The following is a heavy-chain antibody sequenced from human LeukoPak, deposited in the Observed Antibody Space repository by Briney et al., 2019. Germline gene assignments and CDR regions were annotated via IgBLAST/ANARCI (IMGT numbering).Heavy chain of an antibody. D-gene: IGHD5-18*01. Sequence: GASVKVSCKASGGTFSCYAISWVRQAPGQGLEWIGGIIPIFGTANYAQKFQGRVTITTDESTSTAYMELSSLRSADTAVYYCARDLGSYGFEYNWFDPWGQGTLVTVSS. CDR3: ARDLGSYGFEYNWFDP. CDR1: GGTFSCYA. J-gene: IGHJ5*02. V-gene: IGHV1-69*05. CDR2: IIPIFGTA.